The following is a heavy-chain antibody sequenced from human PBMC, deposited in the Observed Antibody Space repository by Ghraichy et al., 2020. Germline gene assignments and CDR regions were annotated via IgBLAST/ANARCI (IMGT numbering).Heavy chain of an antibody. V-gene: IGHV3-23*01. CDR3: AARGLEMATINFDY. D-gene: IGHD5-24*01. J-gene: IGHJ4*02. CDR1: GFTFSSYA. CDR2: ISGSGGST. Sequence: GESLNISCAASGFTFSSYAMSWVRQAPGKGLEWVSAISGSGGSTYYADSVKGRFTISRDNSKNTLYLQMNSLRAEDTAVYYCAARGLEMATINFDYWGQGTLVTVSS.